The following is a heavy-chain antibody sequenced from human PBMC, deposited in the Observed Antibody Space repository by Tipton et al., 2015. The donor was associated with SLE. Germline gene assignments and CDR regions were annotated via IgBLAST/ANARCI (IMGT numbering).Heavy chain of an antibody. V-gene: IGHV4-59*08. D-gene: IGHD1-26*01. CDR1: GGSISSYY. CDR2: IYYSGST. Sequence: LRLSCTVSGGSISSYYWSWIRQPPGKGLEWIGYIYYSGSTNYNPSLKSRVTISVDPSKNQFSLKLSSVTAADTAVYYCASQDGTFDIWGQGTMVTVSS. CDR3: ASQDGTFDI. J-gene: IGHJ3*02.